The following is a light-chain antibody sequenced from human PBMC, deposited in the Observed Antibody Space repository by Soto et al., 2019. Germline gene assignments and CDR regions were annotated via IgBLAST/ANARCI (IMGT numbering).Light chain of an antibody. Sequence: DIVMTQSPLSLPVTPGEPASISCRSSQSLLHSNGYNYLDWYLQKPGQSPQILIYLGYHRASGVPDRFSGSGSGTDFTLKISRVEAEDVGVYYCMQALQTPTFGGGTRVEIK. V-gene: IGKV2-28*01. CDR2: LGY. CDR1: QSLLHSNGYNY. J-gene: IGKJ4*01. CDR3: MQALQTPT.